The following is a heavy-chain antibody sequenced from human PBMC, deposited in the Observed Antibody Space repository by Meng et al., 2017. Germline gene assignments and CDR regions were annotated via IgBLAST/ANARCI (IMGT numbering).Heavy chain of an antibody. CDR3: TGGYNTVRDY. D-gene: IGHD5-24*01. CDR1: GFIFGDYA. Sequence: GASLKFSCTASGFIFGDYAMSWFRQAPGKGMEWVGFINSKAYGGTTEYAASVKGRFTITRDDYKSIAYLQMNNMKTEDTAVYYCTGGYNTVRDYWGQGTLVTVSS. J-gene: IGHJ4*02. CDR2: INSKAYGGTT. V-gene: IGHV3-49*03.